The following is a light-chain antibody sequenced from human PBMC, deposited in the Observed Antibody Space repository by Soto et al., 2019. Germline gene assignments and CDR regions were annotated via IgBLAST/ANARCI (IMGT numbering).Light chain of an antibody. CDR1: QNIRSSY. Sequence: EIVLTQSPVTLSLSPGERATLSCRASQNIRSSYLAWYQQKPGQAPRLLFYGASSRVTGIPGRHSASGSGADFTLTISRLEPEDFAVYFCQQYGPSLTFGQGTRLEIK. CDR2: GAS. J-gene: IGKJ5*01. CDR3: QQYGPSLT. V-gene: IGKV3-20*01.